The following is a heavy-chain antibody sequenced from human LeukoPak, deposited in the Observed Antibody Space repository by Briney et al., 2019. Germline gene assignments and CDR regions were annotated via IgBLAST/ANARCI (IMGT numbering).Heavy chain of an antibody. CDR2: IYSGGST. V-gene: IGHV3-66*01. Sequence: PGGSLRLSCAASGFTFSSYAMSWVRQAPGKGLEWVSVIYSGGSTYYADSVKGRFTISRDTSKNTLYLQMNSLRAEDTAVYYCARDSSRRDGYNFDYWGQGTLVTVSS. D-gene: IGHD5-24*01. J-gene: IGHJ4*02. CDR3: ARDSSRRDGYNFDY. CDR1: GFTFSSYA.